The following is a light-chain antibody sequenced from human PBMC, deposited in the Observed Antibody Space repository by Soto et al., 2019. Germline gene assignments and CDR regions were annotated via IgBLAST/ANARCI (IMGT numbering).Light chain of an antibody. CDR1: QTVSYN. CDR2: GAS. Sequence: ETVMTQSPATLSVSPGERATLSCRASQTVSYNLAWYQQKPGQAPRLLIYGASTRATGIADRFSGSGSGTEFTLTISSLQPDDFATYYCQQYRSFSPLTFGGGTKVDIK. J-gene: IGKJ4*01. V-gene: IGKV3-15*01. CDR3: QQYRSFSPLT.